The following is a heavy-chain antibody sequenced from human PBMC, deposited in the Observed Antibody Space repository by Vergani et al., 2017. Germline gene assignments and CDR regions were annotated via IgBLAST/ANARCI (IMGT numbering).Heavy chain of an antibody. CDR3: ARDGAGTIDLDY. D-gene: IGHD1-26*01. CDR1: GFPLSNAW. Sequence: EVQLVESGGGLVQPGGSLRLSCAASGFPLSNAWIHWVRQGPGKGLEWVSRVGFDGSDTVYADSVKGRFTISKDSAMNTVHLQMTNVRAEDTAVYFCARDGAGTIDLDYWGTGILVTVSS. V-gene: IGHV3-74*01. J-gene: IGHJ4*02. CDR2: VGFDGSDT.